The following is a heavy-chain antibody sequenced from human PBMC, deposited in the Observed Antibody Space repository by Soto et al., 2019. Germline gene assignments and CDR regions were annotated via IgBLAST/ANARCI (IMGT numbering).Heavy chain of an antibody. CDR3: ARDMSGGTYNYYYGMDV. J-gene: IGHJ6*02. CDR2: ISGTGSPT. V-gene: IGHV3-23*01. Sequence: GGSLRLSGAASGFPFSRYSMNWVRQAPGKGLEWVSAISGTGSPTYYADSVKGRFTISRDNSKNTLYLQMNSLRADDTAVYYCARDMSGGTYNYYYGMDVWGQGTTVTVSS. CDR1: GFPFSRYS. D-gene: IGHD1-26*01.